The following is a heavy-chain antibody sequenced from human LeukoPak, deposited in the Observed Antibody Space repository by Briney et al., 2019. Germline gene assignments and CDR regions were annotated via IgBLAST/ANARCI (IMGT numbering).Heavy chain of an antibody. CDR3: ARESRQLAYNWFDP. V-gene: IGHV1-2*02. CDR1: GYTFTGYY. J-gene: IGHJ5*02. D-gene: IGHD6-13*01. CDR2: INPNSGDT. Sequence: ASVKVSCKASGYTFTGYYMHWVRQAPGQGLEWMGWINPNSGDTNYAQKFQGRVTMTRDTSISTAYMELSRLRSDDTAVYYCARESRQLAYNWFDPWGQGTLVTVSS.